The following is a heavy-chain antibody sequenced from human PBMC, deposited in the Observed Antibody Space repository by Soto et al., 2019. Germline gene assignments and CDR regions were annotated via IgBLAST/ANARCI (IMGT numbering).Heavy chain of an antibody. D-gene: IGHD5-12*01. CDR3: TKEGRGYGGFDPNSYFEN. J-gene: IGHJ4*02. Sequence: QVQLVESAGGVVQPGTSLRLSCSASGFSFDAYGMHWVRQTPGKGLEWVAVISYDGSHRTYGDSVKGRFTISRDNSKNTVQLQMNSLIADDTALYYCTKEGRGYGGFDPNSYFENWGQGTQVTVSS. V-gene: IGHV3-30*18. CDR2: ISYDGSHR. CDR1: GFSFDAYG.